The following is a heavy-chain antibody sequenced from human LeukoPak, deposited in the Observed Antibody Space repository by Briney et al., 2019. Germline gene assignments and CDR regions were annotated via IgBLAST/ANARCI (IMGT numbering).Heavy chain of an antibody. CDR3: ARVGRWELLKNLPTGGSPDAFDI. CDR2: IKQDGSEK. CDR1: GFTFSSYW. J-gene: IGHJ3*02. D-gene: IGHD1-26*01. Sequence: PGGSLRLSCAASGFTFSSYWMSWVRQAPGKGLEWVANIKQDGSEKYYVDSVKGRFTISRDNAKNSLYLQMNSLRAEDTAVYYCARVGRWELLKNLPTGGSPDAFDIWGQGTMVTVSS. V-gene: IGHV3-7*01.